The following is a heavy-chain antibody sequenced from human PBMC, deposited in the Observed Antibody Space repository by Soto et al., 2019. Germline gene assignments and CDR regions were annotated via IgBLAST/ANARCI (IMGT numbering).Heavy chain of an antibody. V-gene: IGHV4-61*01. CDR2: VYYSGTT. CDR3: ARTTAVPNTLRSRYFFDY. J-gene: IGHJ4*02. CDR1: GGSVSDKTYY. D-gene: IGHD4-17*01. Sequence: SETLSLTCSVSGGSVSDKTYYWSWIRQPPGKRLEWIGYVYYSGTTNYNPSLKSRVTISVDLSKNRFSLRLSSVTTADTALYYCARTTAVPNTLRSRYFFDYWGQGTLVTVS.